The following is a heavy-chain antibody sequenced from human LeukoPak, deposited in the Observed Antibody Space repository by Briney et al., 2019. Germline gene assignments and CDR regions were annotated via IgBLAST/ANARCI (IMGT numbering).Heavy chain of an antibody. V-gene: IGHV4-59*01. CDR3: ATAIAVANDAFDI. J-gene: IGHJ3*02. Sequence: SETLSLTCTVSGGSISSYYWSWIRQPPGKGLEWIGYINYSGSTNYNPSLKSRVTISVDTSKNQFSLKLSSVTAADTAVYYCATAIAVANDAFDISGQGTMFTASS. CDR1: GGSISSYY. D-gene: IGHD6-19*01. CDR2: INYSGST.